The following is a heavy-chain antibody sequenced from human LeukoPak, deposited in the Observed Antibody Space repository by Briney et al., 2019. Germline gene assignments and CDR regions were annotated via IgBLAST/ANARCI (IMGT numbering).Heavy chain of an antibody. J-gene: IGHJ4*02. Sequence: GGSLRLSCAASGFTFSSYSMNWVRQAPGKGLEWVSYISSSSSTIYYADSVKGRFTISRDNAKNSLYLQMNSLRAEDTAVYYCARGPGYYDSSGYPYYFDYWGQGTLVTVSS. V-gene: IGHV3-48*04. D-gene: IGHD3-22*01. CDR2: ISSSSSTI. CDR1: GFTFSSYS. CDR3: ARGPGYYDSSGYPYYFDY.